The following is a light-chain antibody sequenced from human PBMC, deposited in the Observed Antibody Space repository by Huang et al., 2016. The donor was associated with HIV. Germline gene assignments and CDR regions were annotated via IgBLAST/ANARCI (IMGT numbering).Light chain of an antibody. J-gene: IGKJ1*01. CDR2: AAS. CDR3: QQYNSWPPWA. CDR1: QNVGSN. Sequence: EVLMTQSPDILSVSPGDRATFSCRASQNVGSNLAWYQQRQGQAPRLLIYAASTRATGVPARVSGGGSGTEFTLTISRLQSEDFATYYCQQYNSWPPWAFGQGTTVEI. V-gene: IGKV3-15*01.